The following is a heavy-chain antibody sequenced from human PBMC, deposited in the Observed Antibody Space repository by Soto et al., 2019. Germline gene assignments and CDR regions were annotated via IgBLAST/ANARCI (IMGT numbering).Heavy chain of an antibody. CDR1: GYTFTSYG. Sequence: ASVKVSCKASGYTFTSYGISWVRPAPGQGLEWMGWISAYNGNTNYAQKLQGRVTMTTDTSTSTAYMELRSMRSDDTAVYYCARNYVEMVATIQDYWGQGTLATVSS. CDR2: ISAYNGNT. J-gene: IGHJ4*02. D-gene: IGHD5-12*01. V-gene: IGHV1-18*01. CDR3: ARNYVEMVATIQDY.